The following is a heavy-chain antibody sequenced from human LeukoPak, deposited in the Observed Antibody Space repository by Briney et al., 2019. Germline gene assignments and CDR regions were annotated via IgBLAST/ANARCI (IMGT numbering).Heavy chain of an antibody. CDR3: ASNWGPYYYYYYMDV. Sequence: ASVKVSCKASGGTFSSYAISWVRQAPGQGLEWMGGIIPIFGTANYAQKFQGSVTITADKSTSTAYMELSSLRSEDTAVYYCASNWGPYYYYYYMDVWGKGTTVTVSS. D-gene: IGHD7-27*01. J-gene: IGHJ6*03. CDR1: GGTFSSYA. CDR2: IIPIFGTA. V-gene: IGHV1-69*06.